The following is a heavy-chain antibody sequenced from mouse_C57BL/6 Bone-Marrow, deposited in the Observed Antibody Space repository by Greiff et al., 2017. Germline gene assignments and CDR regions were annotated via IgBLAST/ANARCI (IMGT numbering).Heavy chain of an antibody. Sequence: QVQLKESGAELVRPGASVNLSCRASGYSFTDYYVNWVKQRPGQGLEWIARIYPGSGNPSYSENFKGKATLTAEKSSSTAYMHLSSLTSEDSTVDFCAREGERGAMDYWGQGTSVTVSS. CDR3: AREGERGAMDY. CDR1: GYSFTDYY. CDR2: IYPGSGNP. V-gene: IGHV1-76*01. J-gene: IGHJ4*01.